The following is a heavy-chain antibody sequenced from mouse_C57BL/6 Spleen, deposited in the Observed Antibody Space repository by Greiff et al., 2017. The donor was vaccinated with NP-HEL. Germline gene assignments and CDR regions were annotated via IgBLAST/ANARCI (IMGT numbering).Heavy chain of an antibody. Sequence: EVHLVESGGGLVQPGGSLKLSCAASGFTFSDYYMYWVRQTPEKRLEWVAYISNGGGSTYYPDTVKGRFTISRDNAKNTLYLQMSRLKSEDTAMYYCARRGLFTEDAMDYWGQGTSVTVSS. D-gene: IGHD1-1*01. CDR3: ARRGLFTEDAMDY. CDR1: GFTFSDYY. V-gene: IGHV5-12*01. J-gene: IGHJ4*01. CDR2: ISNGGGST.